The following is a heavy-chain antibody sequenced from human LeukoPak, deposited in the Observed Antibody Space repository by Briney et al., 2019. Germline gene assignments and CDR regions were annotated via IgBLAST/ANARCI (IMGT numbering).Heavy chain of an antibody. CDR2: IYYSGST. J-gene: IGHJ4*02. CDR3: ARGYYDFWSGYLTPGFDY. Sequence: KPSETLSLTCTVSGGSISSYYWSWIRQPPGKGLEWIGYIYYSGSTNYNPSLKSRVTISVDTSKNQFSLKLSSVTAADTAVYYCARGYYDFWSGYLTPGFDYWGQGTLVTVSS. CDR1: GGSISSYY. D-gene: IGHD3-3*01. V-gene: IGHV4-59*01.